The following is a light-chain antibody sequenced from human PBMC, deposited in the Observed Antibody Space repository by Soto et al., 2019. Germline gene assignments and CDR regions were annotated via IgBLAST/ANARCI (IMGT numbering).Light chain of an antibody. CDR1: SSDIGGYNS. Sequence: QSVLTQSPSASGSPGQSVTISCTGTSSDIGGYNSVPWYQQHPGKAPKVMIYDVTKRPSGVPDRFSGSKSGNTASLTVSALQAEDEADYYCSSYTDRKHLVFGTGTKLTVL. J-gene: IGLJ1*01. CDR3: SSYTDRKHLV. CDR2: DVT. V-gene: IGLV2-8*01.